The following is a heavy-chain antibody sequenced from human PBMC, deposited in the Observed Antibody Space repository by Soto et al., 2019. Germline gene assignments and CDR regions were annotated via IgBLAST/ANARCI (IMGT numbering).Heavy chain of an antibody. CDR3: ANGKRYYYYYMDV. J-gene: IGHJ6*03. Sequence: GGSLRLSCAASGFTFSSYAMSWVRQAPGKGLEWVSAISGSGGSTYYADSVKGRFTISRDNSKNTLYLQMNSLRAEDTAVYYCANGKRYYYYYMDVWGKGTTVTVSS. CDR2: ISGSGGST. V-gene: IGHV3-23*01. D-gene: IGHD2-15*01. CDR1: GFTFSSYA.